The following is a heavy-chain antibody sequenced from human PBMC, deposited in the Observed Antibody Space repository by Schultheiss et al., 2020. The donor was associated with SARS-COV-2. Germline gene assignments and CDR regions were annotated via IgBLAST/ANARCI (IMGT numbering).Heavy chain of an antibody. J-gene: IGHJ4*02. D-gene: IGHD2-15*01. CDR3: ARHRGGYCSGGSCYSDYAADY. Sequence: GESLKISCKGSGYSFTSYWISWVRQMPGKGLEWMGRIDPSDSYTNYSPSFQGHVTISADKSISTAYLQWSSLKASDTAMYYCARHRGGYCSGGSCYSDYAADYWGQGTLVTVSS. CDR2: IDPSDSYT. V-gene: IGHV5-10-1*01. CDR1: GYSFTSYW.